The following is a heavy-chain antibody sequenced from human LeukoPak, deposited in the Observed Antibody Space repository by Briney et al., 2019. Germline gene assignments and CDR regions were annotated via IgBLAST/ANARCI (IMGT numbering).Heavy chain of an antibody. CDR3: ATTPGAYYYYHMDV. CDR1: GFTFSTYV. Sequence: GGSLRLSCAASGFTFSTYVMTWVRQAPGKGLEWVSAILGSGGGTYYTDSVKSRFTISRDNSKNTPYLQMNSLRAEDTAVYYCATTPGAYYYYHMDVWGQGTTVTVSS. D-gene: IGHD3-10*01. J-gene: IGHJ6*02. CDR2: ILGSGGGT. V-gene: IGHV3-23*01.